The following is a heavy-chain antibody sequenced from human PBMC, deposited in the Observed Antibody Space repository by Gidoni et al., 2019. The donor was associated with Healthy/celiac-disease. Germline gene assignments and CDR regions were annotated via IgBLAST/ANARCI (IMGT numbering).Heavy chain of an antibody. V-gene: IGHV4-39*01. D-gene: IGHD2-2*01. CDR2: IYYSGST. CDR1: VGSLRSSSYY. Sequence: QLQLQESGPGLVKPSETLSLTCTVSVGSLRSSSYYWGWIRQPPGKGLEWIGSIYYSGSTYYNPSLKSRVTISVDTSKNQFSLKLSSVTAADTAVYYCARRIVVVPAAYNWFDPWGQGTLVTVSS. J-gene: IGHJ5*02. CDR3: ARRIVVVPAAYNWFDP.